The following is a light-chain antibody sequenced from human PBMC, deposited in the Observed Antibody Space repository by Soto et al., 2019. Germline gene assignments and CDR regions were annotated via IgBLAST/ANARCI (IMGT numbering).Light chain of an antibody. CDR2: EGS. Sequence: QSALTQPVSVSGSPGQSITISCTATSSDVGSYNLVSWYQQHPGKAPQLMIYEGSKRSSGFSNRFSGSKSGNTASLTISGLQPEDEADYYCCSYGGSSNVVFGGGTKLTV. CDR3: CSYGGSSNVV. CDR1: SSDVGSYNL. J-gene: IGLJ2*01. V-gene: IGLV2-23*01.